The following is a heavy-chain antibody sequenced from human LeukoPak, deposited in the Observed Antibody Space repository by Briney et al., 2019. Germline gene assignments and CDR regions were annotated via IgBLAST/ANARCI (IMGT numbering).Heavy chain of an antibody. J-gene: IGHJ4*02. CDR1: GFTVSSNY. V-gene: IGHV3-66*01. D-gene: IGHD3-10*01. Sequence: GGSLRLSCAASGFTVSSNYMSWVRQAPGKGLEWVSVIYSGGSTYYADSVKGRFAISRDNSKNTLYLQMNSLRAEDTAVYYCARDRWFGESYFDYWGQGTLVTVSS. CDR2: IYSGGST. CDR3: ARDRWFGESYFDY.